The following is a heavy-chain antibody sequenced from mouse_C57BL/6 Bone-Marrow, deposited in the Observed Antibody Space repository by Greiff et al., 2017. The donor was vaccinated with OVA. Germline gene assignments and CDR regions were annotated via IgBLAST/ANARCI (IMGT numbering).Heavy chain of an antibody. J-gene: IGHJ2*01. D-gene: IGHD1-1*01. CDR3: ARGIYYGSSYYFDY. Sequence: EVQLVESGPELVKPGASVKIPCKASGYTFTDYNMDWVKQSHGKSLEWIGDINPNNGGTIYNQKFKGKATLTVDKSSSTAYMELRSLTSEDTAVYYCARGIYYGSSYYFDYWGQGTTLTVSS. CDR2: INPNNGGT. CDR1: GYTFTDYN. V-gene: IGHV1-18*01.